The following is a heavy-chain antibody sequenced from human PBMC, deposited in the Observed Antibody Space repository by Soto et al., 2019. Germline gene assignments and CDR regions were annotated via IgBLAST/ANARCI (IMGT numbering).Heavy chain of an antibody. CDR2: IYHRGST. CDR3: ARGQVVAAQH. J-gene: IGHJ4*02. Sequence: SLIRQPPGKGLEWIGYIYHRGSTYYNPSLKSRVTISVDRSKNQFSLKLSSVTAADTAVYYCARGQVVAAQHWGQATPVTAPQ. V-gene: IGHV4-30-2*01. D-gene: IGHD2-15*01.